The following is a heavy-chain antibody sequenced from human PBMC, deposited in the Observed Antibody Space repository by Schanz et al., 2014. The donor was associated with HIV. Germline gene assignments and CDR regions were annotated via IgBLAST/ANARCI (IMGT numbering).Heavy chain of an antibody. Sequence: QVQLVESGGGVVQPGRSLRLSCAASGFTFSSYGMHWVRQAPGKGLEWVAGTSHDGFSKYFADSVKGRFAISREDSKNTVHLQMDSLRPEDTAVYYCAREGESSGRAGLFDLWGQGAMVTVSS. V-gene: IGHV3-30*03. J-gene: IGHJ3*01. CDR2: TSHDGFSK. CDR1: GFTFSSYG. CDR3: AREGESSGRAGLFDL. D-gene: IGHD6-19*01.